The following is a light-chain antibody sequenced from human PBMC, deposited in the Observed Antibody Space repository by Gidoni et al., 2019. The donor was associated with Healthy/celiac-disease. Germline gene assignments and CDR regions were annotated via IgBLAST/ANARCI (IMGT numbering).Light chain of an antibody. V-gene: IGKV2-28*01. Sequence: DIVMTQSPLSLPVTPGEPASISCRSSQSLLHSNGYNYLDWYLQKPGQSPQLLIYLGSNRASGVPDRFSGSGSGTDFTLKISRVEAEDVGVYYCMQALQTGVTFGKGTRLEIK. CDR1: QSLLHSNGYNY. J-gene: IGKJ5*01. CDR2: LGS. CDR3: MQALQTGVT.